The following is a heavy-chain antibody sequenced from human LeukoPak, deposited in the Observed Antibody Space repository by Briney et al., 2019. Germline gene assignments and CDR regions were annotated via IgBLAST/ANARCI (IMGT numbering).Heavy chain of an antibody. D-gene: IGHD2-2*01. V-gene: IGHV3-30*04. CDR3: ARGRGWYCSSTSCQRFAEYFQH. J-gene: IGHJ1*01. CDR1: GFTFSSYA. Sequence: LPGGSLRLSCAASGFTFSSYAMHWVRQAPGKGLEWVAVISYDGSNKYYADSVKGRFTISRDNSKNTLHLQMNSLRAEDTAVYYCARGRGWYCSSTSCQRFAEYFQHWGQGTLVTVSS. CDR2: ISYDGSNK.